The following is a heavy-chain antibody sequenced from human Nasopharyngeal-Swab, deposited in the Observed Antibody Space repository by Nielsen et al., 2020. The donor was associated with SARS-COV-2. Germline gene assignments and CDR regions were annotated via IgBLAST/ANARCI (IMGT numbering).Heavy chain of an antibody. CDR2: VSGSGATT. V-gene: IGHV3-23*01. J-gene: IGHJ4*02. CDR1: GFTLSSYA. CDR3: SKDFYDSSGPRD. Sequence: GESLKISCAASGFTLSSYAMSWVRQAPGKGLEWVSTVSGSGATTYYGDSVKGRFTISRDNSKNTVYLQMNSLRAEDTAVYYCSKDFYDSSGPRDWGQGTPVTVSS. D-gene: IGHD3-22*01.